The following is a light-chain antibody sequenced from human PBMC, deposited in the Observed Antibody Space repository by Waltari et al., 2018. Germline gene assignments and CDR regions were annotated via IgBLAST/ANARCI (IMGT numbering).Light chain of an antibody. CDR3: SSFAGRWV. CDR1: SSDFVNYYF. CDR2: EVT. Sequence: QSAPTQPPSPSGSPGQSVTTHRTGTSSDFVNYYFVSWYQHHPGKAPKVIIYEVTNRSSGVPDRFSGSKSGNTASLTVSGLQAEDEADYYCSSFAGRWVFGGGTKLTVL. J-gene: IGLJ3*02. V-gene: IGLV2-8*01.